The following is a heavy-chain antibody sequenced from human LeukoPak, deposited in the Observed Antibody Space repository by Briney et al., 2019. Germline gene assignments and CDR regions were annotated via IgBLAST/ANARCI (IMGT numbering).Heavy chain of an antibody. CDR3: ARDPLKRHYYDSSGYPNPSSWFDP. V-gene: IGHV1-18*01. J-gene: IGHJ5*02. D-gene: IGHD3-22*01. Sequence: ASVKVSCKASGYTFTSYGISWVRQAPGQGLEWMGWISAYNGNTNYAQKLQGRVTMTTDTSTSTAYMELRSLRSDDTAVYYCARDPLKRHYYDSSGYPNPSSWFDPWGQGTLVTVSS. CDR2: ISAYNGNT. CDR1: GYTFTSYG.